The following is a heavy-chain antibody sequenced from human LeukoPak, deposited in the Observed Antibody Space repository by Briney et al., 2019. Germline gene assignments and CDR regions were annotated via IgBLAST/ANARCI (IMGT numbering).Heavy chain of an antibody. Sequence: SVKVSCKASGYTFTGYYMHWVRQAPGQGLEWKGWINPNSGGTNYARKFQGWVTMTRDTSISTAYMELSRLRSDDTAVYYCARSSEAAAAHNWFDPWGQGTLVTVPS. V-gene: IGHV1-2*04. CDR1: GYTFTGYY. D-gene: IGHD6-13*01. CDR2: INPNSGGT. CDR3: ARSSEAAAAHNWFDP. J-gene: IGHJ5*02.